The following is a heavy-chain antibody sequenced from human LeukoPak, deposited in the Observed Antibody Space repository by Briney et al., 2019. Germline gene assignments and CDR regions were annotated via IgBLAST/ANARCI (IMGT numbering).Heavy chain of an antibody. CDR2: IYYSGST. D-gene: IGHD2-15*01. J-gene: IGHJ4*02. CDR3: VREIRYCSGGSCYRGPFDN. CDR1: GGSISSYY. V-gene: IGHV4-59*01. Sequence: SQTLSLTCTVSGGSISSYYWSWIRQPPGKGLEWIGYIYYSGSTNYNPSLKSRVTISVDTSKNQFSLKLSSVTAADTAVYYCVREIRYCSGGSCYRGPFDNWGQGTLVTVSA.